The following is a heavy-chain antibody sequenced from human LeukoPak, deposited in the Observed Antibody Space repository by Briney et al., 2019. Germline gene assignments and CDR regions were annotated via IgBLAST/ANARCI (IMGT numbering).Heavy chain of an antibody. Sequence: SETLSLTCSVSGGSISSYYWTWVRQPPGKGLEWIGQIHYSGRADYNPSLKSRITMSVDTSRNQISLKLSSVTAADTAIYYCVRFGVNYDMDVWGQGTTVTVFS. CDR2: IHYSGRA. V-gene: IGHV4-59*01. CDR1: GGSISSYY. D-gene: IGHD3-16*01. CDR3: VRFGVNYDMDV. J-gene: IGHJ6*02.